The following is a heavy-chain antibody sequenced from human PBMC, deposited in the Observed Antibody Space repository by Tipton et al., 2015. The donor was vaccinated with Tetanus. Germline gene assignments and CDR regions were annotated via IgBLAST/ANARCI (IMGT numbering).Heavy chain of an antibody. D-gene: IGHD3-22*01. V-gene: IGHV1-2*02. Sequence: QSGAEQRKPGASVKVSCKASGYKFINYDIIWVRQVDGEGLEWMGWINPNSGGTNYAQKFQGRVTMTRDTSISTAYMEVSRLRSDDTAIYYCARGMDYDSSGIDDFWGQGTLVTVSS. CDR2: INPNSGGT. J-gene: IGHJ4*02. CDR1: GYKFINYD. CDR3: ARGMDYDSSGIDDF.